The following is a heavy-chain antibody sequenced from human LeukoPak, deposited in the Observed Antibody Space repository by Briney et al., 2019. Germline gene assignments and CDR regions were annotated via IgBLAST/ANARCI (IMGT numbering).Heavy chain of an antibody. J-gene: IGHJ4*02. V-gene: IGHV3-7*01. CDR3: VRGGRGDRPNY. CDR1: GFNFSSYW. D-gene: IGHD3-16*01. CDR2: IKQDASEK. Sequence: GGSLRLSCAASGFNFSSYWMSWVRQAPGKGLEWVANIKQDASEKKYVDSVKGRFTISRDNGKNSVFLQMDSLRVEDTAVYYCVRGGRGDRPNYWGQGTLVTVSS.